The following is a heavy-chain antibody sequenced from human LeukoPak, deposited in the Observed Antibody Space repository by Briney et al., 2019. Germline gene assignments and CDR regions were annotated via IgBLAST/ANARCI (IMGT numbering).Heavy chain of an antibody. D-gene: IGHD4-17*01. CDR3: AREHLRQGAFDI. J-gene: IGHJ3*02. CDR1: GGSISSSNYS. CDR2: LYSGNT. V-gene: IGHV4-39*02. Sequence: PSETLSLTCAVSGGSISSSNYSWSWIRQPPGKGPEWIGSLYSGNTYYNPSLKSRVTISVDTSKNQFSLKLSSVTATDTAVYYCAREHLRQGAFDIWGQGTMVTVSS.